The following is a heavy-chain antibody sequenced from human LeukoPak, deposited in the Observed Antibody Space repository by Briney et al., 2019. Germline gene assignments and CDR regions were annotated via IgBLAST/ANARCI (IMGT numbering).Heavy chain of an antibody. D-gene: IGHD3-22*01. Sequence: ASVKVSCKASGYTFTSYGISWVRQAPGQGLEWMGWISAYNGNTNYAQKLQGRVTMTTDTSTSTAYMELRILRSDDTAVYYCARDRAYYYDSSGYPPDHWGQGTLVTVSS. CDR3: ARDRAYYYDSSGYPPDH. V-gene: IGHV1-18*01. J-gene: IGHJ4*02. CDR1: GYTFTSYG. CDR2: ISAYNGNT.